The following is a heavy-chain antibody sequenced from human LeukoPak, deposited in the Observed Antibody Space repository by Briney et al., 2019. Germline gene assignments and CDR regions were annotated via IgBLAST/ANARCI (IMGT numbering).Heavy chain of an antibody. CDR2: IQYSGST. CDR1: GGSISIYY. V-gene: IGHV4-59*01. CDR3: ARDWELGH. D-gene: IGHD1-1*01. J-gene: IGHJ5*02. Sequence: SETLSLTCTVSGGSISIYYWNWIRQPPGKGLEWIGNIQYSGSTNYNPSLKSRVTILLDTSKNQFSLKLNSVTAADTAVYYCARDWELGHWGQGTRVTVS.